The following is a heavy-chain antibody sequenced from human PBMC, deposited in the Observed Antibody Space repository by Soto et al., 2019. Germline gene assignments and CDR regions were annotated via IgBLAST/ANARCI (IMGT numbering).Heavy chain of an antibody. J-gene: IGHJ6*02. CDR3: ARMGMGGPRYDYSGMDV. V-gene: IGHV1-69*06. CDR1: GGTFSSYA. D-gene: IGHD3-16*01. CDR2: IIPIFGTA. Sequence: QVQLVQSGAEVKKPGSSVKVSCKASGGTFSSYAISWVRQAPGQGLEWMGGIIPIFGTANYAQKFQGRVTITADKSTSTAYMELSSLRSEDTAVYYCARMGMGGPRYDYSGMDVWGQGTTVTVSS.